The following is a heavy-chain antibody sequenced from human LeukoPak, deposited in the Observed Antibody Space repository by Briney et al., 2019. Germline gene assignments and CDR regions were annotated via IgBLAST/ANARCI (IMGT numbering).Heavy chain of an antibody. J-gene: IGHJ4*02. D-gene: IGHD3-3*01. CDR1: GGSFSGYY. V-gene: IGHV4-34*01. CDR2: INHRGST. Sequence: SETLSLTCAVYGGSFSGYYWSWIRQPLGKGLEWIGEINHRGSTNYNPSLKSRVTISVDTSKNQFSLKLSSVTAADTAVYYCARALYDFWSGYTDYWGQGTLVTVSS. CDR3: ARALYDFWSGYTDY.